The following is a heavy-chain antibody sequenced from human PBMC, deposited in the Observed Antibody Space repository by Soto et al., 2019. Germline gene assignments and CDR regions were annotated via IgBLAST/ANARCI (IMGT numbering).Heavy chain of an antibody. CDR2: IYYSGST. D-gene: IGHD3-10*01. V-gene: IGHV4-39*01. CDR3: ARTVRGASGSAFEY. J-gene: IGHJ4*02. CDR1: GGSISSSSYY. Sequence: QLQLQESGPGLVKPSETLSLTCTVSGGSISSSSYYWGWIRQPPGKGLEWIGSIYYSGSTYYNPSLKSRVTISVDTSKNQFSLKLSSVTAADTAVYYCARTVRGASGSAFEYWGQGTLVTVSS.